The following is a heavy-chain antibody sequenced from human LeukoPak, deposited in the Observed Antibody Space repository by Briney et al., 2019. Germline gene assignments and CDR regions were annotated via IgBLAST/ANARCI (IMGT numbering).Heavy chain of an antibody. CDR2: INPNSGGT. J-gene: IGHJ3*02. D-gene: IGHD3-22*01. CDR1: GYTFTGYY. Sequence: ASVKVSCKASGYTFTGYYMHWVRQAPGQGLEWMGWINPNSGGTNYAQKFQGRVTMTTDTSTSTAYMELRSLRSDDTAVYYCASKLYDSSGYYSADGAFDIWGQGTMVTVSS. CDR3: ASKLYDSSGYYSADGAFDI. V-gene: IGHV1-2*02.